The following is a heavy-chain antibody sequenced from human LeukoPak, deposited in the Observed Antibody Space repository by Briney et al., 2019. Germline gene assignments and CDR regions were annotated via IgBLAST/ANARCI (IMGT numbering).Heavy chain of an antibody. CDR2: IIDSGNSI. CDR3: ARDMNGLT. D-gene: IGHD1-1*01. V-gene: IGHV3-23*01. Sequence: GGSLRLSCAASGFTFSSCAMSWVRQAPGKGLEWVPTIIDSGNSIYYADSAEGRFTISRDNSKNTLYLQMSSLRVEDTAVYYCARDMNGLTWGQGTLVTVSS. CDR1: GFTFSSCA. J-gene: IGHJ5*02.